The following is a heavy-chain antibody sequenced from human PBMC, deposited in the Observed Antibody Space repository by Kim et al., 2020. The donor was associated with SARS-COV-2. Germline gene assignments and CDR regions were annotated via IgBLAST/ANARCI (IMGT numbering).Heavy chain of an antibody. D-gene: IGHD6-19*01. CDR3: AKETMRAGTIDY. Sequence: YYADSVQGRFTISRDNSKNTLYLQMNSIRAEDTAVYYCAKETMRAGTIDYWGQGTLVTVSS. J-gene: IGHJ4*02. V-gene: IGHV3-23*01.